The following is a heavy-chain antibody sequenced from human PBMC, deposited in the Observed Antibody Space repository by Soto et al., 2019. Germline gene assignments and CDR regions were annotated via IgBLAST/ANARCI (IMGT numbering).Heavy chain of an antibody. CDR3: ARRPHGFDI. CDR1: GFTLSSYW. Sequence: GSLRLSCAASGFTLSSYWIHWVRQAPGKGLVWVSHISSDGSSTYYADSVKGRFTISRDNAKNTLYLQMNSLRAEDTAVYYCARRPHGFDIWGQGTMVTVSS. J-gene: IGHJ3*02. V-gene: IGHV3-74*01. CDR2: ISSDGSST.